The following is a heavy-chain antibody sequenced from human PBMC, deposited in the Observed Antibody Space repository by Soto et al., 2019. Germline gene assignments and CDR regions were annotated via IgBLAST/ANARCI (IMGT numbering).Heavy chain of an antibody. CDR2: IWYDGSIK. V-gene: IGHV3-33*01. CDR3: ARATSGSFDALDM. Sequence: QVPLVESGGGVVQPGRSLRLSCAASGFTFGIYGMHWVRQAPGKGLEWVAVIWYDGSIKYHADSVKGRFTIPRDNSKNTVYLQMNSLRDEDTAVYYCARATSGSFDALDMWGQGTMVTVSS. D-gene: IGHD1-26*01. J-gene: IGHJ3*02. CDR1: GFTFGIYG.